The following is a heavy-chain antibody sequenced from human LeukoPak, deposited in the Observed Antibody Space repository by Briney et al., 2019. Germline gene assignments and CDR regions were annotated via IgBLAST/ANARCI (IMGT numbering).Heavy chain of an antibody. V-gene: IGHV3-66*01. CDR3: AKDLNSSDYSFDAFDI. CDR1: GFTVSSNY. D-gene: IGHD3-22*01. CDR2: IYSGGST. Sequence: GSLRLSCAASGFTVSSNYMSWVRQAPGKGLEWVSVIYSGGSTYYADSVKGRFTISRDNSKNTLYLQMNSLRAEDTAVYYCAKDLNSSDYSFDAFDIWGQGTMVTVSS. J-gene: IGHJ3*02.